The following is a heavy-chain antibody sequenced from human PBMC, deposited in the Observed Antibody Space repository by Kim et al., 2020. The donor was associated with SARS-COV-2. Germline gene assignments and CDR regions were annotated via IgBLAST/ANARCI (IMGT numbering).Heavy chain of an antibody. V-gene: IGHV3-30-3*01. J-gene: IGHJ6*02. CDR3: ARTTRDYGSGSYYKGSYYYYGMDV. Sequence: GGSLRLSCAASGFTFSSYAMHWVRQAPGKGLEWVAVISYDGSNKYYADSVKGRFTISRDNSKNTLYLQMNSLRAEDTAVYYCARTTRDYGSGSYYKGSYYYYGMDVWGQGTTVTVSS. D-gene: IGHD3-10*01. CDR1: GFTFSSYA. CDR2: ISYDGSNK.